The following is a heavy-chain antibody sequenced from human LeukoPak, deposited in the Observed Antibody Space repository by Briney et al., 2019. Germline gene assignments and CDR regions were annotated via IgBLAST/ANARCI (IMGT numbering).Heavy chain of an antibody. D-gene: IGHD3-22*01. CDR1: GFTFSSYA. CDR3: ARDLNLYDSSGYYPR. J-gene: IGHJ4*02. Sequence: GGSLRLSCAASGFTFSSYAMSWVRQAPGKGLEWVSAISGSGGSTYYADSVKGRFTISRDNSKNTLYLQMNSLRAEDTAVYYCARDLNLYDSSGYYPRWGQGTLVTVSS. CDR2: ISGSGGST. V-gene: IGHV3-23*01.